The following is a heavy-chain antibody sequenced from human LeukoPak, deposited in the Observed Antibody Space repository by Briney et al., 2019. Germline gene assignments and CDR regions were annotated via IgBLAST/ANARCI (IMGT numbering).Heavy chain of an antibody. CDR1: GYTFVSSG. D-gene: IGHD3-10*01. Sequence: ASVKVSCKASGYTFVSSGISWVRQAPGQGLEWMGWISTNNGNTNHAQKFQGRVTMTTETSTSTAYMELRSLRSDDTAVYFCARDLESSYGLGTYVAAFDVWGQGTRVTVFS. CDR2: ISTNNGNT. J-gene: IGHJ3*01. V-gene: IGHV1-18*01. CDR3: ARDLESSYGLGTYVAAFDV.